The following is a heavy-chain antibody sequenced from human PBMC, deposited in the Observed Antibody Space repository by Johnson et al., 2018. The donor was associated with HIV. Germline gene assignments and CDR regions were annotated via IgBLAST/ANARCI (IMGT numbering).Heavy chain of an antibody. CDR2: IKSKTDGGTT. Sequence: VQLVESGGGLVKPGGSLRLSCAASGFTFSNAWMNWVRQAPGKGLEWVGHIKSKTDGGTTDYAAPVKGRFTISRDDSKNTLYLQMNSLKTEDTAVYYCTTHSGYESDAFDIWGQGTMVTVSS. CDR3: TTHSGYESDAFDI. CDR1: GFTFSNAW. D-gene: IGHD5-12*01. J-gene: IGHJ3*02. V-gene: IGHV3-15*01.